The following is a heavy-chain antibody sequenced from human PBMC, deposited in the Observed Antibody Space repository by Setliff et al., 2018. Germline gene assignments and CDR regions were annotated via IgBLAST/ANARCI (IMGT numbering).Heavy chain of an antibody. Sequence: ASVKVSCKASGYSFTSYGITWVRQAPGQGLEWMGWISPYNGDTRFQQKFQGRVTVTTDTPTCTGYLELRSLTSDDTAVYYCARSPPNRGSGSGWYGDFWGQGTLVTVSS. J-gene: IGHJ4*02. D-gene: IGHD6-19*01. CDR2: ISPYNGDT. CDR1: GYSFTSYG. V-gene: IGHV1-18*04. CDR3: ARSPPNRGSGSGWYGDF.